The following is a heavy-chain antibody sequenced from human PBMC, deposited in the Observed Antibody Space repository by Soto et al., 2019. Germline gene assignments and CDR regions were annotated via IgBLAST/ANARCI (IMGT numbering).Heavy chain of an antibody. D-gene: IGHD3-10*01. V-gene: IGHV1-3*01. Sequence: QVQLVQSGAEVKKPGASVKVSCKASGYTSTSYAMHWVRQAPGQRLEWMGWINAGNGNTKYSQKFQGRVTITRDTSASTAYMELSSLRSEDTAVYYCARDRPYYYGSGSYYDYWGQGTLVTVSS. CDR3: ARDRPYYYGSGSYYDY. CDR1: GYTSTSYA. J-gene: IGHJ4*02. CDR2: INAGNGNT.